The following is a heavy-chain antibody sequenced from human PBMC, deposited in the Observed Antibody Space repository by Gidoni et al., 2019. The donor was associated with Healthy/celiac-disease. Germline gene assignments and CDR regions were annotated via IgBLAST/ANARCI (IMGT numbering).Heavy chain of an antibody. J-gene: IGHJ6*02. D-gene: IGHD3-16*01. CDR1: GGSFSGYY. CDR2: INHSGST. CDR3: ARGRGALGYDYVWGRPYYYYYYGMDV. V-gene: IGHV4-34*01. Sequence: QVQLQQWGAGLLTPSETLSLTCAVYGGSFSGYYWSWIRQPPGKGLEWIGEINHSGSTNYNPSLKSRVTISVDTSKNQFSLKLSSVTAADTAVYYCARGRGALGYDYVWGRPYYYYYYGMDVWGQGTTVTVSS.